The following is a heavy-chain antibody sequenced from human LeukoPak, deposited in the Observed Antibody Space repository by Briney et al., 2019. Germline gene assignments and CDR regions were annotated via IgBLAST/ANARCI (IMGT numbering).Heavy chain of an antibody. Sequence: SETPSLTCTVSGGSISIYYWNWIRQPAGKGLEWIGRIFTSGITNYNPSLKSRVTMSVDTSKNHFSLNLRSVTPADTAVYYCARESSGTYYNPLGYMDVWGKGTTVTVSS. V-gene: IGHV4-4*07. CDR2: IFTSGIT. CDR1: GGSISIYY. CDR3: ARESSGTYYNPLGYMDV. D-gene: IGHD3-10*01. J-gene: IGHJ6*03.